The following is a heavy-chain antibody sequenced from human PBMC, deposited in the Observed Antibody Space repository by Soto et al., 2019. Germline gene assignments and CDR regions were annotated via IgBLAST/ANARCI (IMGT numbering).Heavy chain of an antibody. CDR1: GFSISRYS. D-gene: IGHD3-22*01. V-gene: IGHV3-48*01. Sequence: EVQLVESGGGLVQPGGSLRLSCAVSGFSISRYSMNWVRQAPGEGLEWLSYMRRSAMTIFYADSVKGRFTISRDDGKNSLYLQMNSLRAEDTAVYYCARDPWDSGYFCDYWGQGTLVTVSS. J-gene: IGHJ4*02. CDR2: MRRSAMTI. CDR3: ARDPWDSGYFCDY.